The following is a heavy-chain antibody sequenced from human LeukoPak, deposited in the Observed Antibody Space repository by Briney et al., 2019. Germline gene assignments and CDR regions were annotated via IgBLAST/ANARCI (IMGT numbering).Heavy chain of an antibody. J-gene: IGHJ6*03. CDR1: GGSISSYY. V-gene: IGHV4-4*07. D-gene: IGHD6-13*01. CDR3: ARGVSGFIAAEYYYYYYMDV. CDR2: IYTSGST. Sequence: SQTLSLTCTVSGGSISSYYWSWIRQPARKGQEWIGRIYTSGSTNCNPSLKSRVTMSVDTSKNQFSLKLSSVTAADTAVYYCARGVSGFIAAEYYYYYYMDVWGKGTTVTVSS.